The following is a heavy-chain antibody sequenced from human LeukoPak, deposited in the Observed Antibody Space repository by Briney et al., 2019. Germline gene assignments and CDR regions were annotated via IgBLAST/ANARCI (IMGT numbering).Heavy chain of an antibody. J-gene: IGHJ3*02. CDR3: AKGPNFWLTPIAFDI. Sequence: GGSLRLSCAASGFTVSSNYVSWVRQAPGKGLEWVSGLSGSGGSTYYADSVKGRFTISRDNSKNTLYLQMNSLRAEDTAVYYCAKGPNFWLTPIAFDIWGQGTMVTVSS. D-gene: IGHD3-3*01. CDR1: GFTVSSNY. CDR2: LSGSGGST. V-gene: IGHV3-23*01.